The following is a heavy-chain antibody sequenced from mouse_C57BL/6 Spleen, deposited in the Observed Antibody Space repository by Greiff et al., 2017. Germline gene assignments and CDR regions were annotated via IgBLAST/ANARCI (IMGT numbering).Heavy chain of an antibody. V-gene: IGHV1-76*01. J-gene: IGHJ4*01. Sequence: QVQLQQSGAELVRPGASVKLSCKASGYTFTDYYINWVKQRPGQGLEWIVRIYPGSGNTYYNEKFKGKATLTAEKSSSTAYMQLSSLTSEDSAVYFCARALYYDHYAMDYWGQGTSVTVSS. CDR2: IYPGSGNT. CDR3: ARALYYDHYAMDY. D-gene: IGHD2-4*01. CDR1: GYTFTDYY.